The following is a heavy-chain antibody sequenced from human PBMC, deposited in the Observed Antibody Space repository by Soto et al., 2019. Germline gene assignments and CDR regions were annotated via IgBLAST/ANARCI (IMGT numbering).Heavy chain of an antibody. Sequence: PVGYPRLGCAAHGCSFSLYGMQCVRHSPGKWLEWVAVIWYDGSNKYYVDSVKGRFTISRDNSKNTLYMQMNSLRAEDTAVYYCARSPYTTGSHYGMDVWRQGTTGTVSS. D-gene: IGHD2-8*01. CDR3: ARSPYTTGSHYGMDV. CDR2: IWYDGSNK. CDR1: GCSFSLYG. J-gene: IGHJ6*02. V-gene: IGHV3-33*01.